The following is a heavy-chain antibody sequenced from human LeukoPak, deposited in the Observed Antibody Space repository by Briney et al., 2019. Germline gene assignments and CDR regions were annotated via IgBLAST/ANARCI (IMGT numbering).Heavy chain of an antibody. CDR2: ISGSGDST. D-gene: IGHD2-15*01. CDR3: AKQLGYCSDGSCYFPY. CDR1: GFTFSNYA. Sequence: GGSLRLSCAASGFTFSNYAMSWVRQAPGKGLEWVSGISGSGDSTYYADSVQGRFTISRDNSKSTLCLQMNSLRAEDTAVYYCAKQLGYCSDGSCYFPYWGQGTLVTVSS. V-gene: IGHV3-23*01. J-gene: IGHJ4*02.